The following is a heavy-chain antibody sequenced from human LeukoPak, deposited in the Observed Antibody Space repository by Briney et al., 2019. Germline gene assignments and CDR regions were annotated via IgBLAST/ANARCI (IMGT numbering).Heavy chain of an antibody. CDR2: MRGSGGRT. Sequence: GGSLRLSCAAYVFPFSSYAMSWVPQAPGKGVECVSAMRGSGGRTYYADSVKGRFTISRDNSKNTLYPQMISLRAEDTAVSYCSKPGGAMTTIPSSEGVFDYWGQGTLVTVSS. D-gene: IGHD2-21*02. CDR3: SKPGGAMTTIPSSEGVFDY. J-gene: IGHJ4*02. CDR1: VFPFSSYA. V-gene: IGHV3-23*01.